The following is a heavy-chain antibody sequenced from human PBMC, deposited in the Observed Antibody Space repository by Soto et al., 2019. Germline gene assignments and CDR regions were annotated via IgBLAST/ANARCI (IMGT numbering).Heavy chain of an antibody. Sequence: QVQLEQSGAEVKKPGSSVKVSCKASGGTLSDHGVAWLRQAPGQGLEWMGGTIPVFNTAKYAQKFQGRVTVTADKFTNIAYMELSRLRSDDTAFYFCARGVYGSGNYYTGPSAFDIWGKGTMVIVSS. CDR2: TIPVFNTA. V-gene: IGHV1-69*06. J-gene: IGHJ3*02. D-gene: IGHD3-10*01. CDR3: ARGVYGSGNYYTGPSAFDI. CDR1: GGTLSDHG.